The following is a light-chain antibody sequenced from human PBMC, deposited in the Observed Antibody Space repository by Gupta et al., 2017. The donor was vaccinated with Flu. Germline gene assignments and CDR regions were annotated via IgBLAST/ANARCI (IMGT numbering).Light chain of an antibody. CDR3: QHFDHLPSFT. V-gene: IGKV1-33*01. Sequence: IQMTQSPSSLSPSVGDRVTITCQASHDITNFLNWYQQKPGKAPRLLIYDASNLKTGVSSRFSGSGSGTHFTFTISSLQPEDIATYYCQHFDHLPSFTFGPGTKVDLK. J-gene: IGKJ3*01. CDR1: HDITNF. CDR2: DAS.